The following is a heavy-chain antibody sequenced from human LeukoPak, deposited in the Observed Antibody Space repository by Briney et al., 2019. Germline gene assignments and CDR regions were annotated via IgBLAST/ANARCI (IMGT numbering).Heavy chain of an antibody. J-gene: IGHJ4*02. CDR2: IYNSGST. CDR1: GGSFSGSN. CDR3: VRAYDY. V-gene: IGHV4-34*01. Sequence: SETLSLTCAVYGGSFSGSNWSWIRQPPGRGLEWIGEIYNSGSTIYNPSLKSRVTISVDTSRNQFSLNLISVTAADTAVYYCVRAYDYWGQGTLVTVSS.